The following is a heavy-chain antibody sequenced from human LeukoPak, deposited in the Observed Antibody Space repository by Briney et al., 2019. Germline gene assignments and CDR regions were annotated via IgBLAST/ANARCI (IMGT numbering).Heavy chain of an antibody. V-gene: IGHV3-66*01. Sequence: GGSLRLSCAASGFTVSSNYKSWVRQAPGQGMERVSIVYSGGSTYYTDSVRGRFIISRDISKNTLYLQMNSLRAEDTAVYYCARVGDCGRASCYAIDYWGQGTLVTVSS. CDR2: VYSGGST. CDR3: ARVGDCGRASCYAIDY. J-gene: IGHJ4*02. CDR1: GFTVSSNY. D-gene: IGHD2-2*01.